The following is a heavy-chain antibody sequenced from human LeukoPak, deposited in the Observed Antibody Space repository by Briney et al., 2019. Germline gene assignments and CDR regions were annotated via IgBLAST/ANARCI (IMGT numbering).Heavy chain of an antibody. Sequence: SETLSLTCAVYGGSFSGYYWSWIRQPPGKGLEWIGEINHSGSTNYNPSLKSRVTLSVDTSKNQFSLKLSSVTAADTAVYYCAQLRGYFDLWGRGTLVTVSS. J-gene: IGHJ2*01. CDR3: AQLRGYFDL. CDR2: INHSGST. CDR1: GGSFSGYY. V-gene: IGHV4-34*01. D-gene: IGHD5-24*01.